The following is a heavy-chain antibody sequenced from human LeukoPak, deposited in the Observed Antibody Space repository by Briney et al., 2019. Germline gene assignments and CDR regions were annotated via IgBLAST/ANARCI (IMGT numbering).Heavy chain of an antibody. D-gene: IGHD3-16*01. CDR2: DIYSRST. CDR1: GGSISSSP. J-gene: IGHJ4*02. V-gene: IGHV4-59*01. Sequence: KPSETLSLTCTVSGGSISSSPWTWIRQPPGKGLEWIGYDIYSRSTNYNPSLKSRVTISIGTPKDRFSLRLTSVTAADTAVYYCARLGERNLKDWGQGILVTVSS. CDR3: ARLGERNLKD.